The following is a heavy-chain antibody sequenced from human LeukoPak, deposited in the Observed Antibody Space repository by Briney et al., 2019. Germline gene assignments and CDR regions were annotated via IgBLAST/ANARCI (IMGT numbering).Heavy chain of an antibody. CDR3: ARGRYSSGWYWPYYFDY. CDR2: IYHSGST. V-gene: IGHV4-38-2*01. J-gene: IGHJ4*02. Sequence: SETLSLTCAVSGYSISSGYYWGWIRQPPGKGLEWIGSIYHSGSTNYNPSLKSRVTISVDTSKNKFSLKLSSVTAADTAVYYCARGRYSSGWYWPYYFDYWGQGTLVTVSS. CDR1: GYSISSGYY. D-gene: IGHD6-19*01.